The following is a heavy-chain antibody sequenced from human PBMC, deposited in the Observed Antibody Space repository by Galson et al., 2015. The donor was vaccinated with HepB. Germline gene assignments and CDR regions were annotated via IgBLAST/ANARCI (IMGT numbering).Heavy chain of an antibody. V-gene: IGHV1-18*01. Sequence: SVKVSCKASGYTFTSYGISWVRQAPGQGLEWMGWISAYNGNTNYALKLQGRVTMTTDTSTSTAYMELRSLRSDDTAVYYCARVGLLLWFGELSDPHGYWGQGTLVTVSS. CDR1: GYTFTSYG. CDR2: ISAYNGNT. D-gene: IGHD3-10*01. CDR3: ARVGLLLWFGELSDPHGY. J-gene: IGHJ4*02.